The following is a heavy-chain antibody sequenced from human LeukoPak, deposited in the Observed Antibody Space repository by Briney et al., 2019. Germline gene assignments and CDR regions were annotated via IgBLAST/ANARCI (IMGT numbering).Heavy chain of an antibody. CDR1: GGSISSGGYY. J-gene: IGHJ4*02. CDR3: ARVRYSSSWFYYFDY. V-gene: IGHV4-61*08. CDR2: IYYSGST. Sequence: SETLSLTCTVSGGSISSGGYYWSWIRQHPGKGLEWIGYIYYSGSTNYNPSLKSRVTISVDTSKNQFSLKLSSVTAADTAVYYCARVRYSSSWFYYFDYWGQGTLVTVSS. D-gene: IGHD6-13*01.